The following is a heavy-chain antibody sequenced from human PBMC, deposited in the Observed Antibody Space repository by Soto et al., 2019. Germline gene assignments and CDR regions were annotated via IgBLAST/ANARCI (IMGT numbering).Heavy chain of an antibody. CDR3: VRGPDYEGYFDY. D-gene: IGHD3-22*01. V-gene: IGHV1-69*12. J-gene: IGHJ4*02. CDR1: ETTFSNFA. Sequence: QVRLVQSGAEVKKTESSVKVSCEASETTFSNFAIGWVRQAPGQGLEWMGGIILPFGTPNYAQKFQGRVTISADESMTTVYMELRGLRSGDTAVYYCVRGPDYEGYFDYWGQGTLVTVSS. CDR2: IILPFGTP.